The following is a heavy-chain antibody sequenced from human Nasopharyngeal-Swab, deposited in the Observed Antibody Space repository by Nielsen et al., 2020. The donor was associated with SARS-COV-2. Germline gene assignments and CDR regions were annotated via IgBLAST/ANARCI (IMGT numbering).Heavy chain of an antibody. CDR3: ARLSNYDFWSGYYAYMDV. CDR2: MNPNSGNT. J-gene: IGHJ6*03. V-gene: IGHV1-8*01. D-gene: IGHD3-3*01. CDR1: GYTFTSYD. Sequence: ASVKVSCKASGYTFTSYDINWVRQATGQGLEWMGWMNPNSGNTVYAQKFQGRVTMTRNTSISTAYMELSSLRSEDTAVYYCARLSNYDFWSGYYAYMDVWGKGTTVTVSS.